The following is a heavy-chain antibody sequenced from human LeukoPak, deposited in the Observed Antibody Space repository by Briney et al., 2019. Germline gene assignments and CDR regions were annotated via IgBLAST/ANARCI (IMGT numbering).Heavy chain of an antibody. Sequence: ASVKVSCKASGYTFTSYGISWVRQAPGQGLEWMGWISAYNGNTNYAQKLQGRVTMTRDTSTSTVYMELSSLRSEDTAVYYCARNHCSGGSCHFDYWGQGTLVTVSS. J-gene: IGHJ4*02. D-gene: IGHD2-15*01. CDR1: GYTFTSYG. CDR3: ARNHCSGGSCHFDY. V-gene: IGHV1-18*01. CDR2: ISAYNGNT.